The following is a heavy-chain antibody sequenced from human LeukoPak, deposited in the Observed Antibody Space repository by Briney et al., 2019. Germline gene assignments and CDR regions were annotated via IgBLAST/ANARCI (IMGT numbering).Heavy chain of an antibody. Sequence: ASVKVSCKASGYTFTSYGISWVRQAPGQGLEWMGWISAYNGNTNYAQKLQGRVTMTTDTSTSTAYMELRSLRSDDTAVYYCARNRDSGGGGYYMDVWGKGTTVTISS. D-gene: IGHD6-19*01. CDR2: ISAYNGNT. CDR3: ARNRDSGGGGYYMDV. J-gene: IGHJ6*03. V-gene: IGHV1-18*01. CDR1: GYTFTSYG.